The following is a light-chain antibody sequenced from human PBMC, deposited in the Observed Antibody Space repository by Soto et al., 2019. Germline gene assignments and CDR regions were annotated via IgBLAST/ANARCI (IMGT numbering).Light chain of an antibody. CDR2: GAS. Sequence: EIVMTQSPATLSVSPGERATLSCRASQSVSSNLAWYQQKPGQAPRLLIYGASSRATGIPDRFSGSGSGTDFTLTISRLEPEDFAVYYCQQYGSSPFTCGPGTKGDIK. CDR3: QQYGSSPFT. J-gene: IGKJ3*01. CDR1: QSVSSN. V-gene: IGKV3-20*01.